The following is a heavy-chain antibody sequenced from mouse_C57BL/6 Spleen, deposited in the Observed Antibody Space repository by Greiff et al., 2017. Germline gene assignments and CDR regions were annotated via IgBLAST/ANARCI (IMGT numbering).Heavy chain of an antibody. Sequence: QVQLQQSGAELVRPGTSVKVSCKASGYAFTNYLIEWVKQRPGQGLEWIGVINPGSGGTNYNEKFKGKATLTADKSSSTAYMQLSSLTSEDSAVYFCASSGDSYYFDYWGQGTTLTVSS. CDR2: INPGSGGT. D-gene: IGHD3-1*01. V-gene: IGHV1-54*01. CDR1: GYAFTNYL. CDR3: ASSGDSYYFDY. J-gene: IGHJ2*01.